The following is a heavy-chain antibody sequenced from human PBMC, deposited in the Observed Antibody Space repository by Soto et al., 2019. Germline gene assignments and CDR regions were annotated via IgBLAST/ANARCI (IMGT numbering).Heavy chain of an antibody. V-gene: IGHV1-69*06. D-gene: IGHD4-4*01. CDR3: ASFPDYRNYQGYWFEP. CDR2: VFPIFGTQ. J-gene: IGHJ5*02. CDR1: GGTFNNFG. Sequence: QVQLVQSGAEVKKPGSSVKVSCKASGGTFNNFGISWVLQAPGQGLDWLGGVFPIFGTQNYAQQFLGRVTMAAEKYTRTVYMELRSLRFEDTVVYYGASFPDYRNYQGYWFEPWGQGTLVTGSS.